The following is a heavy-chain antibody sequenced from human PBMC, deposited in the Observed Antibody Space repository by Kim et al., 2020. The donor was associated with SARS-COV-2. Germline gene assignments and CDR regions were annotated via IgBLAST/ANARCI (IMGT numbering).Heavy chain of an antibody. CDR2: ISSSSSYI. D-gene: IGHD2-2*01. V-gene: IGHV3-21*01. J-gene: IGHJ6*02. Sequence: GGSLRLSCAASGFTFSSYSMNWVRQAPGKGLEWVSSISSSSSYIYYADSVKGRFTISRDNAKNSLYLQMNSLRAEDTAVYYCARVDSDCSSTSCYSYYYYGMDVWGQGTTVTVSS. CDR3: ARVDSDCSSTSCYSYYYYGMDV. CDR1: GFTFSSYS.